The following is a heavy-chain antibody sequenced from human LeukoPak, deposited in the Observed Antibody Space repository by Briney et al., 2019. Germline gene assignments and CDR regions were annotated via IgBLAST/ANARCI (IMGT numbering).Heavy chain of an antibody. Sequence: SETLSLTCTVSGDSISSARNYWGWIRQSPGKGLEWLASVYSSGSTHSNPSLTSRVSISIDMSKNQFSLKLYSVTASDAAIYYCARHLSGTAMAHYFDFWGQGTLVTVSS. CDR1: GDSISSARNY. CDR2: VYSSGST. J-gene: IGHJ4*02. D-gene: IGHD5-18*01. V-gene: IGHV4-39*01. CDR3: ARHLSGTAMAHYFDF.